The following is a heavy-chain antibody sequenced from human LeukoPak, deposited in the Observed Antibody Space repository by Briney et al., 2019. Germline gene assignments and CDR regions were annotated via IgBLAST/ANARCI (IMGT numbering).Heavy chain of an antibody. J-gene: IGHJ6*03. V-gene: IGHV4-39*07. Sequence: SETLSLTCTVSGVSLSSSNSYWGWIRQPPGKGLEWVGSIYYSGNTYCNASLKSQVSISIDTSKNQFSLKLSSVTAADTAVYYCARTTEGGYTYNYFYYYYMDVWGKGTTVTISS. CDR1: GVSLSSSNSY. D-gene: IGHD5-18*01. CDR3: ARTTEGGYTYNYFYYYYMDV. CDR2: IYYSGNT.